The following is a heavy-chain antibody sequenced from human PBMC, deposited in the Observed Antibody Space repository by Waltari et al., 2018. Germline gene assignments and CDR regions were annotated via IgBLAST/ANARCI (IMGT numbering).Heavy chain of an antibody. Sequence: QVQLRESGPALVKPSETLSLTCTVSGGPINHDYWSWIRQAPGKGLEWIGNIYFSGPTNYNPSLNSRVTISIETSRNQFSLRLSSVTAADTAVYYCATDNRPASAGLWGRGTLVTVSS. D-gene: IGHD6-13*01. CDR3: ATDNRPASAGL. CDR2: IYFSGPT. V-gene: IGHV4-59*01. CDR1: GGPINHDY. J-gene: IGHJ4*02.